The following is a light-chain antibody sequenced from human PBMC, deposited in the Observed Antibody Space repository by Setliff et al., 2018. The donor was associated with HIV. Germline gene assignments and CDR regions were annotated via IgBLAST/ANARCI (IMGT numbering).Light chain of an antibody. J-gene: IGLJ1*01. CDR3: SSYTSSNTGV. Sequence: QSALAQPASVSGSPGQSITISCAGTGSAVGGYNYVSWYQQHPGKAPKLVIYDVSNRPSGVSNRFSGSKSGHTASLTISGLQAEDEADYYCSSYTSSNTGVLGTGTKVTVL. CDR1: GSAVGGYNY. V-gene: IGLV2-14*03. CDR2: DVS.